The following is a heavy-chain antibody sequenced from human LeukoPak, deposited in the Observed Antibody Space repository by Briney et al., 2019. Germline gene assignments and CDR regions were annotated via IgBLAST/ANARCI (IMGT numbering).Heavy chain of an antibody. J-gene: IGHJ4*02. Sequence: GGSLRLSCAASGFTFSSYSMNWVRQAPGKGLEWVSSIGSSSSYIYYADSVKGRFTISRDNAKNSLYLQMNSLRAEDTAVYYCASTGNDAQGVYWGQGTLVTVSS. D-gene: IGHD1-1*01. CDR2: IGSSSSYI. CDR1: GFTFSSYS. CDR3: ASTGNDAQGVY. V-gene: IGHV3-21*01.